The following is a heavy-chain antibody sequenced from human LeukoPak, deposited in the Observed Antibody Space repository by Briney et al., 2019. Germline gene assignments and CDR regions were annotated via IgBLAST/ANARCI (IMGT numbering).Heavy chain of an antibody. Sequence: GASVKVSCKASGYTFTGYYMHWVRQAPGQGLEWMGWINPNSGGTNYAQKFQGRVTMTRDTSISTAYMELSRLRSDDTAVYYCARDIAAAGTAGEDPWGQGTLVTVSS. J-gene: IGHJ5*02. CDR2: INPNSGGT. CDR3: ARDIAAAGTAGEDP. CDR1: GYTFTGYY. V-gene: IGHV1-2*02. D-gene: IGHD6-13*01.